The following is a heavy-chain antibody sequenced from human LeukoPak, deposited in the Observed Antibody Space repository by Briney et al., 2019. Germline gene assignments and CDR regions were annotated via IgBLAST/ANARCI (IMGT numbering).Heavy chain of an antibody. CDR1: GGSFSGYY. J-gene: IGHJ5*02. Sequence: PSETLSLTCAVYGGSFSGYYWSWIRQPPGKGLEWIGEIYHSGSTNYNPSLKSRVTISVDKSKNQFSLKLSSVTAADTAVYYCAREVHYDFWSGFRGWFDPWGQGTLVTVSS. V-gene: IGHV4-34*01. CDR3: AREVHYDFWSGFRGWFDP. CDR2: IYHSGST. D-gene: IGHD3-3*01.